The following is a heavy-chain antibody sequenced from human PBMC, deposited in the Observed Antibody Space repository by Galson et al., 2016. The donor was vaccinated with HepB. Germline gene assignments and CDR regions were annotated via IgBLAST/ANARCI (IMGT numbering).Heavy chain of an antibody. V-gene: IGHV3-30*18. CDR2: ISYDGTNK. CDR1: GFIFYNSG. Sequence: SLRLSCAASGFIFYNSGMHWVRQAPGKGLEWVAVISYDGTNKYYVDSVKGRFTISRDNSKNTLYLQMNSLSAEDTAVYYCAKSGGLGIEGEVDCWGQGTLVTVSS. D-gene: IGHD7-27*01. J-gene: IGHJ4*02. CDR3: AKSGGLGIEGEVDC.